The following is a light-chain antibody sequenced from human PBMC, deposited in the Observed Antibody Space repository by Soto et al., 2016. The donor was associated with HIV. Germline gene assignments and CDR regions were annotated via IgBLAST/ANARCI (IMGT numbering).Light chain of an antibody. J-gene: IGKJ5*01. Sequence: DIQMTQSPSSLSASVGDRVTITCRASQSISSYLNWYQQKPGKAPKLLIYATSSLQSGVPSRFSGSGSGTDFTLTISNVQPEDFATYYCQQSYSIPLTFGQGTRLEI. V-gene: IGKV1-39*01. CDR1: QSISSY. CDR3: QQSYSIPLT. CDR2: ATS.